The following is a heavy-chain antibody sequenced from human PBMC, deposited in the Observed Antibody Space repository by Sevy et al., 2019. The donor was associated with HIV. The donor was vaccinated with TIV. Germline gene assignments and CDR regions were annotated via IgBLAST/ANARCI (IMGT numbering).Heavy chain of an antibody. D-gene: IGHD2-21*01. CDR1: GASISSYY. CDR3: ARHWGGSEVFDM. CDR2: IYYSGST. V-gene: IGHV4-59*08. J-gene: IGHJ3*02. Sequence: SETLSLTCSVSGASISSYYWSWIRQPPGKGLECIGYIYYSGSTNYNPSPKSRVNISVDTSKNQFSLKLGSVTAADTAMYYCARHWGGSEVFDMWAKGQWSPSPQ.